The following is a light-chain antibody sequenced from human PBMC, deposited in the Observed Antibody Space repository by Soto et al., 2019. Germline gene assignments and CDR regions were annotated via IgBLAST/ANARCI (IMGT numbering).Light chain of an antibody. CDR1: QSISNS. V-gene: IGKV1-39*01. Sequence: DIQMTQSPSSLSASVGDRVTITCRATQSISNSLNWYQHKPGEAPKLLMYAACTLQSGVPSRSSCGGYGTDFTLTISSLQPEDFATYFCQQSHSIPFTFGPGTKVDIE. J-gene: IGKJ3*01. CDR3: QQSHSIPFT. CDR2: AAC.